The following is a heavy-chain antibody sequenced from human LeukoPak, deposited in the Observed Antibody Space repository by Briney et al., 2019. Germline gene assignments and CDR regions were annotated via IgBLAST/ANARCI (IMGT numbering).Heavy chain of an antibody. CDR3: AKAKYSSSRYYFDY. V-gene: IGHV3-9*01. J-gene: IGHJ4*02. CDR2: ISWNSGSI. D-gene: IGHD6-13*01. Sequence: GRSLRLSCAASGFTFDEYAMHWVRQAPGKGLEWVSGISWNSGSIGYADSVKGRFTISRDNAKNSLYLQMNSLRAEDTALYYCAKAKYSSSRYYFDYWGQGTLVTVSS. CDR1: GFTFDEYA.